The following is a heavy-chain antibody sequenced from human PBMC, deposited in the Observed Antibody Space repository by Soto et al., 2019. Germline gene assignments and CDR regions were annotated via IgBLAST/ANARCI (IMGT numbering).Heavy chain of an antibody. J-gene: IGHJ4*02. Sequence: ASVKVSCKASGYTFTSCGISWVRQAPGQGLEWMGWISAYNGNTNYAQKLQGRVTMTTDTSTSTAYMELRSLRSDDTAVYYCAITRGIASAGIGDRQELQDYWARRSLDLVSS. V-gene: IGHV1-18*01. CDR1: GYTFTSCG. CDR2: ISAYNGNT. D-gene: IGHD6-13*01. CDR3: AITRGIASAGIGDRQELQDY.